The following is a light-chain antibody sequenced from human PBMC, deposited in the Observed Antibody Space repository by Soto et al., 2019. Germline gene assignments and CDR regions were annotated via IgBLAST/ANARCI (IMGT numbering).Light chain of an antibody. Sequence: EILMTQSTATLSVSPGERAALSCRVSQSVSTFLAWYQHKPGQAPRLLIYGASTRATGIPARFSGSGSGTEFTLTISSLQSEDSAVYYCQQYNHWPWTFGQGTQVEIK. V-gene: IGKV3-15*01. CDR2: GAS. CDR1: QSVSTF. J-gene: IGKJ1*01. CDR3: QQYNHWPWT.